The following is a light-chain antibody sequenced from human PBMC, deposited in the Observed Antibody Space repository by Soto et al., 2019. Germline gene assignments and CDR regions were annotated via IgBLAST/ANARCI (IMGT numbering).Light chain of an antibody. Sequence: ENVLTQSPDTLSLSPGERATLSCRASQSVTTKLAWYQHKPGQAPRLLISGASSRASGVPDRFSGSGSGTDFTLTISRLEPEDFAVYYCQRYGSSAITFGQGTRLEIK. CDR3: QRYGSSAIT. V-gene: IGKV3-20*01. CDR1: QSVTTK. J-gene: IGKJ5*01. CDR2: GAS.